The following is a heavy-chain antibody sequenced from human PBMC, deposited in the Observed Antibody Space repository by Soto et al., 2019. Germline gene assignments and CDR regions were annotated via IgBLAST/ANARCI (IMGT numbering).Heavy chain of an antibody. CDR2: IDPSDSYT. Sequence: PGESLKISCKGSGYSFTSYWISWVRQMPGKGLEWMGRIDPSDSYTNYSPSFQGHVTISADKSISTAYLQWSSLKASDTAMYYCARRSGYCSGGSCKGGNWFEPWGQGTLVTVSS. D-gene: IGHD2-15*01. CDR3: ARRSGYCSGGSCKGGNWFEP. CDR1: GYSFTSYW. J-gene: IGHJ5*02. V-gene: IGHV5-10-1*01.